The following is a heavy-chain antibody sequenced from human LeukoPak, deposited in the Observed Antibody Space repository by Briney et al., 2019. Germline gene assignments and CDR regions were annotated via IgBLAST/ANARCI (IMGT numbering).Heavy chain of an antibody. Sequence: SVKVSCKASGGTFSSYVISWVRQAPGQGLEWMGGIIPIFGTANYAQKFQGRVTITADESTSTAYMELSSLRSEDTAVYYCARLASTVTTWFDPWGQGTLVTVSP. J-gene: IGHJ5*02. CDR1: GGTFSSYV. D-gene: IGHD4-17*01. CDR3: ARLASTVTTWFDP. CDR2: IIPIFGTA. V-gene: IGHV1-69*13.